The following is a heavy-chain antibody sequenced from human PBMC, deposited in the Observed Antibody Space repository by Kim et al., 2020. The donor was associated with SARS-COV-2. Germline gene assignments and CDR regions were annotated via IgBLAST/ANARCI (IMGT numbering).Heavy chain of an antibody. CDR1: GGSFSDYY. V-gene: IGHV4-34*01. J-gene: IGHJ5*01. CDR3: ARDMFCDETTCYSASFDY. Sequence: SETLSLTCAVYGGSFSDYYWTWIRQSPEKGLEWIGEINYGGKTYYNPSLKSRVTISIDTAQNRFSLQLRSVTAADTAVYYCARDMFCDETTCYSASFDY. D-gene: IGHD3-10*01. CDR2: INYGGKT.